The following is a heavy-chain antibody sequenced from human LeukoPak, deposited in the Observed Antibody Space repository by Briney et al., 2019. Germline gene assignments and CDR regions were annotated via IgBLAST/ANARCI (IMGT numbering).Heavy chain of an antibody. CDR3: KKDRPANDYVWGSYPVIGGGYNTYYTDY. Sequence: PGGSLRLSCAASGFTFDDYAMHWVRQAPGKGLEWVSGISWNSGSIGYSDSVKGRFTISRDNSKNTLHLQMNSLRAEDTAVYYCKKDRPANDYVWGSYPVIGGGYNTYYTDYWGQGTLVTVSS. CDR1: GFTFDDYA. CDR2: ISWNSGSI. J-gene: IGHJ4*02. D-gene: IGHD3-16*01. V-gene: IGHV3-9*01.